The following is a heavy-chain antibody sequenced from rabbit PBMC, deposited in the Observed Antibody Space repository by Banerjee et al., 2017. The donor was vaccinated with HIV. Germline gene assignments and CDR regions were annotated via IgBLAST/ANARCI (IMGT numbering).Heavy chain of an antibody. J-gene: IGHJ4*01. D-gene: IGHD6-1*01. CDR2: IYAGSSDST. CDR3: ARGAGYAGYGYATAYFTL. V-gene: IGHV1S40*01. CDR1: GFSFSSSYW. Sequence: QSLEESGGDLVKPGASLTLTCTASGFSFSSSYWICWVRQAPGKGLEWIACIYAGSSDSTYYASWAKGRFTVSKTSSTTVTLQMTSLTAADTATYFCARGAGYAGYGYATAYFTLWGPGTLVTVS.